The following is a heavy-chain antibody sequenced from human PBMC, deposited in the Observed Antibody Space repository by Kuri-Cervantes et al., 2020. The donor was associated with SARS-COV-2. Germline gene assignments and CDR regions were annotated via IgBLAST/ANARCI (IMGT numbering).Heavy chain of an antibody. D-gene: IGHD2-15*01. CDR1: GGTFSSYA. Sequence: SVKVSCKASGGTFSSYAISWVRQAPGQGLEWMGGIIPILGTANYAQKFQGRVTITADESTGTAYMELSSLRSEDTAVYYCARGERLLSDYFDYWGQGTLVTVSS. V-gene: IGHV1-69*13. CDR3: ARGERLLSDYFDY. J-gene: IGHJ4*02. CDR2: IIPILGTA.